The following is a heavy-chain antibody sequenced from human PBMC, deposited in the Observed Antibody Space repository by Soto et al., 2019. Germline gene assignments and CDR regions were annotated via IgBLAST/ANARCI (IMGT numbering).Heavy chain of an antibody. D-gene: IGHD3-16*01. V-gene: IGHV4-34*01. CDR1: GGSFSGYY. CDR3: ARDLGGVGSY. J-gene: IGHJ4*02. CDR2: INHRGST. Sequence: LSLTCAVFGGSFSGYYWSWIRQPPGKGLEWIGEINHRGSTNYNPSLKSRVTMSVDTSKNQFSLKLTSMTAADTAVYYCARDLGGVGSYWGQGTLVTVSS.